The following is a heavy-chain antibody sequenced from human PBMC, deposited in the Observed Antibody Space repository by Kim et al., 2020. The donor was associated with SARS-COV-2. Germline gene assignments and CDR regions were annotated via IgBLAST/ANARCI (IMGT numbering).Heavy chain of an antibody. CDR2: INHSGST. CDR1: GGSFSGYY. D-gene: IGHD1-26*01. CDR3: ARGLGGSYYGIDY. J-gene: IGHJ4*02. Sequence: SETLSLTCAVYGGSFSGYYWSWIRQPPGKGLEWIGEINHSGSTNYNPSLKSRVTISVDTSKNQFSLKLSSVTAADTAVYYCARGLGGSYYGIDYWGQGTLVTVSS. V-gene: IGHV4-34*01.